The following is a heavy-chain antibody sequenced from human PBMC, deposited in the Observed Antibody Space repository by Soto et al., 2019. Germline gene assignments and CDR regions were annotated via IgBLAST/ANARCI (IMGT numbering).Heavy chain of an antibody. D-gene: IGHD6-13*01. CDR1: DGSFSGYF. CDR3: ARGRRRGSSSWNGLDV. V-gene: IGHV4-34*01. J-gene: IGHJ6*02. CDR2: INYSGST. Sequence: QVQLQQWGAGLLKPSETLSLTCAVYDGSFSGYFWNWIRQPPGKGLEWIGEINYSGSTNYNPSLKSRVNISVDTSKNQFSLKLTSVTAADTAVYSCARGRRRGSSSWNGLDVWGQGTTVTVSS.